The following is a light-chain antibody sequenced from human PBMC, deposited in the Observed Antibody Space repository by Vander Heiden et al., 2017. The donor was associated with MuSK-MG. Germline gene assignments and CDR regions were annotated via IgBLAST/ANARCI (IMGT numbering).Light chain of an antibody. CDR1: QSVGSY. J-gene: IGKJ5*01. Sequence: TVLTQSAATLSLSPGERATLSCRASQSVGSYLAWYQQKRGQAPRLLIYDASKRATGIPARFSGSGSGTDFSLTISSLEPEDFAVYYCQQRCNWPITFGQGTRLEVK. CDR2: DAS. CDR3: QQRCNWPIT. V-gene: IGKV3-11*01.